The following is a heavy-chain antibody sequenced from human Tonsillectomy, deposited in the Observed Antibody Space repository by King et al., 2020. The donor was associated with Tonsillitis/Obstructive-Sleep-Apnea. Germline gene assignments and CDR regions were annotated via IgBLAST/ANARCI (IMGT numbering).Heavy chain of an antibody. CDR2: IYYSGST. CDR1: GGSISSYY. Sequence: VQLQESGPGLVKPSETLSLTCTVSGGSISSYYWSWIRQPPGKGLEWIGYIYYSGSTNYNPSLKSRVTISVDTTKNPFTLTLSAVTAADTAVYYRARVTGDGLYVGWYFDLWGRGTLVTVSS. CDR3: ARVTGDGLYVGWYFDL. V-gene: IGHV4-59*01. D-gene: IGHD7-27*01. J-gene: IGHJ2*01.